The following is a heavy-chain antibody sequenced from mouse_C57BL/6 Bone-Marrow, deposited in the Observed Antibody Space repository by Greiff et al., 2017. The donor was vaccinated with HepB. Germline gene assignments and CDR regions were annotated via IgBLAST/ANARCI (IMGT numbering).Heavy chain of an antibody. CDR1: GFTFSDYY. Sequence: EVMLVESGGGLVQPGGSLKLSCAASGFTFSDYYMYWVRQTPEKRLEWVAYISNGGGSTYYPDTVKGRFTISRDNAKNTLYLQMSRLKSEDTAMYYCARPLYYYAMDYGGQGTAVTVSS. V-gene: IGHV5-12*01. CDR3: ARPLYYYAMDY. J-gene: IGHJ4*01. CDR2: ISNGGGST.